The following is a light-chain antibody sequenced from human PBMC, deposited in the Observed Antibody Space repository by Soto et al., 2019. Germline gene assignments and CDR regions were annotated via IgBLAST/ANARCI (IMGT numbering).Light chain of an antibody. CDR3: LSADSGGTYPVV. Sequence: SYELTQPPSVSVSLGQMARITCSGEALPKKFAYWYQEKPGQFPVLVIYKDSERPSGIPERFSGSNSWTIVTLTISGVQAEDEADYYCLSADSGGTYPVVFGGGTKLTVL. V-gene: IGLV3-16*01. CDR1: ALPKKF. J-gene: IGLJ2*01. CDR2: KDS.